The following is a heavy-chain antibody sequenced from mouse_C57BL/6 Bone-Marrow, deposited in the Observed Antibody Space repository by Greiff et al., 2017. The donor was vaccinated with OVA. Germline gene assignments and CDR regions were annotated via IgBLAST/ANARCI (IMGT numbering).Heavy chain of an antibody. D-gene: IGHD3-2*02. CDR3: ARSLDSSEFAY. CDR1: GYTFTSYG. V-gene: IGHV1-81*01. J-gene: IGHJ3*01. Sequence: QVQLQQSGAELARPGASVKLSCKASGYTFTSYGISWVKQRTGQGLEWIGAIYPRSGNTYYNEKFKGKATLTADKSSSTAYMELRSLTSEDSAVYFCARSLDSSEFAYWGQGTLVTVSA. CDR2: IYPRSGNT.